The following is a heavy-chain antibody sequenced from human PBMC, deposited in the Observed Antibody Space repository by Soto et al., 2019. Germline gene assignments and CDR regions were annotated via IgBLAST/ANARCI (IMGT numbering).Heavy chain of an antibody. D-gene: IGHD6-25*01. V-gene: IGHV3-23*01. CDR3: AKGGPVSGWHNFHY. CDR2: LQGRGADT. J-gene: IGHJ4*02. Sequence: EVQLLESGGDLVQPGGSLRLSCVASTFPLNDNVMALIRQAPGQGLEWVSDLQGRGADTFYEPSVKGRFTISRDDSKNTLYLQMTGLRAEDTAIYYCAKGGPVSGWHNFHYWGQGTLVAVSS. CDR1: TFPLNDNV.